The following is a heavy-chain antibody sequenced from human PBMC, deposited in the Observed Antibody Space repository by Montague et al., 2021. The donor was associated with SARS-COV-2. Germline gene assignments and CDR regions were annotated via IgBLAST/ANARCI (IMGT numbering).Heavy chain of an antibody. CDR3: ARLHGSGSYYLNWFDP. CDR1: GGSISSYY. D-gene: IGHD3-10*01. CDR2: IYYSGST. Sequence: SETLSLTCTVSGGSISSYYWSWIRQPPGKGLEWIGYIYYSGSTNYNPSLKSRVTISVDTSKNQFSLKLSSVTAADTAVYYCARLHGSGSYYLNWFDPWGQGTLVTVSS. V-gene: IGHV4-59*01. J-gene: IGHJ5*02.